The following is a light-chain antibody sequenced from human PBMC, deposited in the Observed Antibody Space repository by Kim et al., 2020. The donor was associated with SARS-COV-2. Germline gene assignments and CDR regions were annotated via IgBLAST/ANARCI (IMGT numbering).Light chain of an antibody. CDR2: QDS. CDR3: QAWDSVTGV. J-gene: IGLJ3*02. V-gene: IGLV3-1*01. CDR1: KLGDKY. Sequence: SYELTPPPSVSVSPGQTASITCSGDKLGDKYACWYQQKPGQSPVLVIYQDSKRPSGIPERFSGSNSGNTATLTISGTQAMDEADYYCQAWDSVTGVFGGGTKLTVL.